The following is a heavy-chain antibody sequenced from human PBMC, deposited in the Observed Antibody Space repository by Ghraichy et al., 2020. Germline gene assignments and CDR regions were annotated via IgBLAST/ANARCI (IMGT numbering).Heavy chain of an antibody. CDR2: ISAEGGDT. CDR3: AKDTWFVTL. J-gene: IGHJ4*02. CDR1: GFTFKNRA. V-gene: IGHV3-23*01. Sequence: GGSLRLSCAASGFTFKNRAMNWVRQAPGKGLEWVSSISAEGGDTWYADSVRGRFTISRDNSKNTLYLQMSSLRVEDTAIYYCAKDTWFVTLWGQGTQFTVSS. D-gene: IGHD3-22*01.